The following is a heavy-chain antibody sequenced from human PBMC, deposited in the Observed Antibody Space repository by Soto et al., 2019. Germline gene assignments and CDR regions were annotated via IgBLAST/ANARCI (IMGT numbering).Heavy chain of an antibody. CDR1: GGTFSSYT. V-gene: IGHV1-69*02. Sequence: QVQLVQSGAEVKKPGSSVKVSCKASGGTFSSYTISWVRQAPGQGLEWMGRIIPILGIANYVQKVQGRVTITADKSTSTAYMELSSLRSEDTAVYYCARPKGYCSSTSCRFDYWGQGTLVTVSS. J-gene: IGHJ4*02. CDR3: ARPKGYCSSTSCRFDY. D-gene: IGHD2-2*01. CDR2: IIPILGIA.